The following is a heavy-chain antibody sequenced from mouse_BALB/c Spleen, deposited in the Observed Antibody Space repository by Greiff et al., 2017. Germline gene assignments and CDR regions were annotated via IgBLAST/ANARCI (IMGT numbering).Heavy chain of an antibody. CDR3: NAWGTVDWFAY. J-gene: IGHJ3*01. Sequence: EVQLQQSGAELVRSGASVKLSCTASGFNIKDYYMHWVKQRPEQGLEWIGWIDPENGDTEYAPKFQGKATMTADTSSNTAYLQLSSLTSEDTAVYYCNAWGTVDWFAYWGQGTLVAVSA. CDR1: GFNIKDYY. D-gene: IGHD1-1*01. V-gene: IGHV14-4*02. CDR2: IDPENGDT.